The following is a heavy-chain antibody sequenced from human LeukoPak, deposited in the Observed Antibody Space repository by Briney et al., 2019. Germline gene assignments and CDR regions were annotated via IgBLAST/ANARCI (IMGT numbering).Heavy chain of an antibody. V-gene: IGHV5-51*01. CDR3: ARSDTIFGVVITYNWFDP. CDR1: GNSFTSYW. CDR2: IYPGDSDT. Sequence: GESLKISCKGSGNSFTSYWIGWVRQMPGKGLEWMGIIYPGDSDTRYSPSFQGQVTISADKSISTAYLQWSSLKASDTAMYYCARSDTIFGVVITYNWFDPWGQGTLVTVSS. J-gene: IGHJ5*02. D-gene: IGHD3-3*01.